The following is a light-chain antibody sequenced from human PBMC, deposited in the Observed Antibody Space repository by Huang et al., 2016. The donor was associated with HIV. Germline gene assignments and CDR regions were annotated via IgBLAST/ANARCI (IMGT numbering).Light chain of an antibody. V-gene: IGKV3-15*01. CDR3: QQYNYWPRT. J-gene: IGKJ1*01. Sequence: EIVMTQSPATLSVSPVERATLSCRASQSVSSNLAWYQQKPGQAPRLLIYAASTRATGIPARFSGSGSGTEFTLTISSLQSEDFAVYYCQQYNYWPRTFGQGTKVEIK. CDR2: AAS. CDR1: QSVSSN.